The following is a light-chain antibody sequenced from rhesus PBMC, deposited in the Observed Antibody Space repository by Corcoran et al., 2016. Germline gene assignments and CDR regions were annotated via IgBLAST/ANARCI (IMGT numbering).Light chain of an antibody. CDR2: KAS. CDR1: QDISSW. V-gene: IGKV1-21*01. Sequence: DIQMTQSPSSLSASVGDTVTITCQASQDISSWLAWYQQKPGKVPKLLIYKASTLQTGVPSRFSGSGSGTDFSLTIRSLKPEDFATYYCLHYYNTPFTFGPGTKLDI. J-gene: IGKJ3*01. CDR3: LHYYNTPFT.